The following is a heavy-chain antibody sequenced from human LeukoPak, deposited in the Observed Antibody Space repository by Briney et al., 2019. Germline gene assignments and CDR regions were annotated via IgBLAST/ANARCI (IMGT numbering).Heavy chain of an antibody. CDR3: AREGWLRVFDY. CDR1: GGSFSGYY. Sequence: SETLSLTCAVYGGSFSGYYWSRIRQPPGKGLEWIGEINHSGSTNYNPSLKSRVTISVDTSKNQFSLKLSSVTAADTAVYYCAREGWLRVFDYWGQGTLVTVSS. J-gene: IGHJ4*02. D-gene: IGHD5-12*01. V-gene: IGHV4-34*01. CDR2: INHSGST.